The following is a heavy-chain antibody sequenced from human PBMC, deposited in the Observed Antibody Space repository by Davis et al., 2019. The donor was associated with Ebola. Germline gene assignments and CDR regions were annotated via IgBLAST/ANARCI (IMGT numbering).Heavy chain of an antibody. V-gene: IGHV3-30*03. CDR1: GFTFSSYG. J-gene: IGHJ4*02. D-gene: IGHD3-10*01. CDR2: ISYDGSNK. Sequence: PGGSLRLSCAASGFTFSSYGMHWVRQAPGKGLEWVAVISYDGSNKYYADSVKGRFTISRDNSKNTLYLQMNSLRAEDTAVYYRAIAYYYDLGQGTLVTVSS. CDR3: AIAYYYD.